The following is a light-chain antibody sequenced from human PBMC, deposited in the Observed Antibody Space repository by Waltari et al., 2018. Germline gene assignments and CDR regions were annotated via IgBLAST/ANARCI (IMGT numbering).Light chain of an antibody. J-gene: IGLJ3*02. CDR2: EVS. CDR3: SSYTSSSTPWV. Sequence: ALTQPASVSGSPGQSITVSCTGTSSDVGSYNYVSWYQQHPGKAPKLMIYEVSNRPSGVSNRFSGSKSGNTAALTISGLQAEDEADYYCSSYTSSSTPWVFGGGTKVTVL. V-gene: IGLV2-14*01. CDR1: SSDVGSYNY.